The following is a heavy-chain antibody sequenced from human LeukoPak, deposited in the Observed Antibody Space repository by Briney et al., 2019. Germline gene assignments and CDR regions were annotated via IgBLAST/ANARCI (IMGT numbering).Heavy chain of an antibody. CDR3: AGGRTDIVVVPATLRNYYFDY. D-gene: IGHD2-2*01. V-gene: IGHV1-69*06. CDR2: IMPMFGKT. J-gene: IGHJ4*02. Sequence: SVKVSCKASGYTFTSYGISWVRQAPGQGLEWMGGIMPMFGKTNYAQKFQGRVTTTADKATSTAYMELSSLRSEDTAVYYCAGGRTDIVVVPATLRNYYFDYWGQGTLVTVSS. CDR1: GYTFTSYG.